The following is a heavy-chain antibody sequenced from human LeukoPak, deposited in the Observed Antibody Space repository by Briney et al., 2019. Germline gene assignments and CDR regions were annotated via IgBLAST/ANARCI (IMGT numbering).Heavy chain of an antibody. CDR2: INHSGST. Sequence: SETLSLTCVVCGGSFSDYYWSWIRQPPGKGLEWIGEINHSGSTNYNPSLKSRVTISVDTSKNQFSLKLSSVTAADTAVYYCARGGGNNWFDPWGQGTLVTVSS. J-gene: IGHJ5*02. CDR3: ARGGGNNWFDP. CDR1: GGSFSDYY. V-gene: IGHV4-34*01. D-gene: IGHD2-15*01.